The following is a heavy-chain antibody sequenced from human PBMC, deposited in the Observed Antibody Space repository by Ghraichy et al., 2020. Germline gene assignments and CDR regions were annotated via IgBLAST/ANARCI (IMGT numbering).Heavy chain of an antibody. V-gene: IGHV4-39*01. D-gene: IGHD1-14*01. Sequence: SETLSLTCTVSGGSMSTSADYWGWIRQPPGKRLEWIGSIYNSVSTHYNPSLRSRGTISVDPSKDQFSLRLTSVTASDTAAYYCARNKTGSLYGWFDPWGPGLLVTVSS. CDR1: GGSMSTSADY. CDR2: IYNSVST. CDR3: ARNKTGSLYGWFDP. J-gene: IGHJ5*02.